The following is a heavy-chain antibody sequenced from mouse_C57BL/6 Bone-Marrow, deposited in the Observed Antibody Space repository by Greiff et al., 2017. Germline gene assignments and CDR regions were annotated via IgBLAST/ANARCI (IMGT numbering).Heavy chain of an antibody. CDR2: ISSGGSYT. CDR1: GFTFSSYG. J-gene: IGHJ2*01. CDR3: ARHGTTVVATDY. Sequence: EVMLVESGGDLVKPGGSLKLSCAASGFTFSSYGMSWVRQTPDKRLEWVATISSGGSYTYYPDSVKGRFTISRDTAKNTLYLQMSSLKSEDTAMYYCARHGTTVVATDYWGQGTTLTVSS. D-gene: IGHD1-1*01. V-gene: IGHV5-6*01.